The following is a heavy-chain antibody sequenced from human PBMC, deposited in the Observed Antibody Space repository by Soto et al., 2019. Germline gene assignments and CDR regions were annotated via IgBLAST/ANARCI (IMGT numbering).Heavy chain of an antibody. CDR2: VYRTGST. J-gene: IGHJ4*02. V-gene: IGHV4-4*02. Sequence: QVQLQESGPGLVKPSGTLSLTCAVSGGSISTSNWWSWVRQPPGKGLEWIGEVYRTGSTNYKPSLESRLTVSVAKSKNQFSLKLTSVTAADTAVYYCASARATIAAAAIFDCWGQGTLVTVSS. D-gene: IGHD6-13*01. CDR3: ASARATIAAAAIFDC. CDR1: GGSISTSNW.